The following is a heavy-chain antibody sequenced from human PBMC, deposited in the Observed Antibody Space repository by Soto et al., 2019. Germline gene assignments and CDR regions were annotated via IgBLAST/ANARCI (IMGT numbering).Heavy chain of an antibody. V-gene: IGHV4-59*01. CDR3: AREVAAIGSAYFDY. Sequence: QVRLQESGPRLVKPSETLSLTCTVSGGSISRYYWSWIRQPPGKGLEWIGHIYYSGSTKYNPSLKSRVAMSVDTSKNQFSLTISSVTAADTAVYFCAREVAAIGSAYFDYWGQGTLVTVSS. D-gene: IGHD6-13*01. CDR2: IYYSGST. J-gene: IGHJ4*02. CDR1: GGSISRYY.